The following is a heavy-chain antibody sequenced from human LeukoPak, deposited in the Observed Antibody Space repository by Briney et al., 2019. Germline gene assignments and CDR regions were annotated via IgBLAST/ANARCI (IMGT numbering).Heavy chain of an antibody. D-gene: IGHD4-11*01. CDR3: ARNRSLTTTPGFDH. Sequence: PLETLSLTCAVSGYSIRSGDYWGWIRQSPGKGLEWIGSIYHRGSTHYNPSLKSRVTISVDTSKNQFSLMLSSVTAADTAVYYCARNRSLTTTPGFDHWGQGTLVTVSS. J-gene: IGHJ4*02. CDR1: GYSIRSGDY. CDR2: IYHRGST. V-gene: IGHV4-38-2*01.